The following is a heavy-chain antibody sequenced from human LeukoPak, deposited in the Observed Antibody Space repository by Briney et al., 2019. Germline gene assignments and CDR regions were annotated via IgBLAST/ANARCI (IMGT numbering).Heavy chain of an antibody. J-gene: IGHJ5*02. CDR1: GGSISSSSHY. CDR2: IYYSGST. CDR3: ARVTAKYNWFDP. D-gene: IGHD2-21*02. V-gene: IGHV4-39*01. Sequence: SETLSLTCTVSGGSISSSSHYWGWIRQPPGKGLEWIGSIYYSGSTYYNPSLKSRVTISVDTSKSQFSLKLSSVTAADTAVYYCARVTAKYNWFDPWGQGTLVTVSS.